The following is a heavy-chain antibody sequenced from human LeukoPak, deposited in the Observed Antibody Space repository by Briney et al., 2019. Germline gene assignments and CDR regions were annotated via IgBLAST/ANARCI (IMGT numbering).Heavy chain of an antibody. J-gene: IGHJ4*02. D-gene: IGHD5-18*01. CDR2: ISGGGGST. Sequence: GGSLRLSCAASGFTFSSYAMSWVRQAPGKGLEWVSTISGGGGSTYYADSVKGRFTISRDNSKNTLYLQMNSLRAEDTAVYYCAKAPGYSYGYFFDYWGQGTLVTVSS. CDR1: GFTFSSYA. CDR3: AKAPGYSYGYFFDY. V-gene: IGHV3-23*01.